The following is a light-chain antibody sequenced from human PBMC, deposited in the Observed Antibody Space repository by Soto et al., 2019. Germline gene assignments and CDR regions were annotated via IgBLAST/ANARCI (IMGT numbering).Light chain of an antibody. J-gene: IGLJ2*01. Sequence: QAVVAQPASVSGSPGQSITISCTGTSSDVGGSKYVSWYQQHPGKAPKLMIYDVSNRPSWVSDRFSGSKSGNTASLTISGLQAEDEADYYCSSYISSSTLVVFGGGTKLTVL. V-gene: IGLV2-14*03. CDR1: SSDVGGSKY. CDR3: SSYISSSTLVV. CDR2: DVS.